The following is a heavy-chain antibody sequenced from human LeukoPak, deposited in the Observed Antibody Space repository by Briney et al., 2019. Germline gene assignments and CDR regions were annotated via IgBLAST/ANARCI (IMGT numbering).Heavy chain of an antibody. CDR2: INPNSGGT. Sequence: ASVTVSCKASGYTFTGYYMHWVRQAPGQGLEWMGWINPNSGGTNYAQKFQGRVTMTRDTSISTAYMELSRLRSDDTAVYYCARTARGSFVANAFDIWGQGTMVTVSS. CDR1: GYTFTGYY. CDR3: ARTARGSFVANAFDI. V-gene: IGHV1-2*02. D-gene: IGHD1-26*01. J-gene: IGHJ3*02.